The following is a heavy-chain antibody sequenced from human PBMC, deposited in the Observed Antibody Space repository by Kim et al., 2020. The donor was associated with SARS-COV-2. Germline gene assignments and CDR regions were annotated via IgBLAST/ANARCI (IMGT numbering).Heavy chain of an antibody. CDR2: IIPIFGTA. D-gene: IGHD3-22*01. Sequence: SVKVSCKASGGTFSSYAISWVRQAPGQGLEWMGGIIPIFGTANYAQKFLGRVTITADESTSTAYMELSSLRSEDTAVYYCARWGENSDYYDSSGPDAFDIWGQGTMVTVSS. V-gene: IGHV1-69*13. CDR3: ARWGENSDYYDSSGPDAFDI. J-gene: IGHJ3*02. CDR1: GGTFSSYA.